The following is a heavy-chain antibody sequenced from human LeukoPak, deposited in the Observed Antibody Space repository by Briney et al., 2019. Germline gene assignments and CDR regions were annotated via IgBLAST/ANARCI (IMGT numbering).Heavy chain of an antibody. CDR1: GFTFSSYE. D-gene: IGHD2-15*01. CDR2: ISSSCSTI. CDR3: ARDPLRCSCGSWYSDYCCYGMDV. Sequence: GGSLRLSCAASGFTFSSYEMNWVRQAPGKGLEWVSYISSSCSTIYYADSVKGRFTISRDNAKNSLYLQMNSLRAEDTAVYYCARDPLRCSCGSWYSDYCCYGMDVWGKGTTVTVSS. J-gene: IGHJ6*04. V-gene: IGHV3-48*03.